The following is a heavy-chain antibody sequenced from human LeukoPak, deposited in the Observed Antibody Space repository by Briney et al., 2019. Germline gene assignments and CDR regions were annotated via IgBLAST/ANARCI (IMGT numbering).Heavy chain of an antibody. CDR1: GYTFTGYY. CDR2: INPSGGST. J-gene: IGHJ4*02. D-gene: IGHD6-19*01. CDR3: ARAPYSSGWSPYYFDY. V-gene: IGHV1-46*01. Sequence: ASVKVSCKASGYTFTGYYMHWVRQAPGQGLEWMGIINPSGGSTSYAQKFQGRVTMTRDMSTSTVYMELSSLRSEDTAVYYCARAPYSSGWSPYYFDYWGQGTLVTVSS.